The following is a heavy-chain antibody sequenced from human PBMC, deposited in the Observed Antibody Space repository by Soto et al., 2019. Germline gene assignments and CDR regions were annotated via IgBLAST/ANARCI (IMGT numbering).Heavy chain of an antibody. V-gene: IGHV1-46*01. J-gene: IGHJ6*02. Sequence: QVQLVQSGAEVKKPGASVKVSCKASGYTFTSYYMHWVRQAPGQGLEWMGIINPSGGSTSYAQKFRGRVTMTRDTSSSTVYMELSSVRSDDTAVYYCARRGLFCSTRCYEGYYYYGMDVWGQGTTVTVSS. CDR3: ARRGLFCSTRCYEGYYYYGMDV. CDR2: INPSGGST. D-gene: IGHD2-2*01. CDR1: GYTFTSYY.